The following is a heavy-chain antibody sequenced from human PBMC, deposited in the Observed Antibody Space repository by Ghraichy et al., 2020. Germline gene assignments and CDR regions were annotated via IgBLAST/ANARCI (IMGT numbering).Heavy chain of an antibody. V-gene: IGHV3-21*01. CDR1: GFTFSGYS. CDR3: ARDQYSTSVNWFDP. J-gene: IGHJ5*02. D-gene: IGHD2-2*01. Sequence: GGSLRLSCAASGFTFSGYSMNWVRQAPGKGLEWVASISSSSSYIYYADSVKGRFTISRDNAKNSLYLQMNSLRAEDTAVYYCARDQYSTSVNWFDPWGQGTLVTVSS. CDR2: ISSSSSYI.